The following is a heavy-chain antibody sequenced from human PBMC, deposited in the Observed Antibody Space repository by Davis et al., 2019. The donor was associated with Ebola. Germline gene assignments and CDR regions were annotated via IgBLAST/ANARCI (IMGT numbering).Heavy chain of an antibody. D-gene: IGHD1-1*01. CDR3: ARGLFWSGLDV. Sequence: MPSETLSLTCTVSGASISSFYWSWIRQPPGKGLEWLGYIYYSGSTNYNPSLKSRVTISVDTSKNQFSLKLSSVTAADTAVYYCARGLFWSGLDVWGQGTTVTVSS. CDR2: IYYSGST. J-gene: IGHJ6*02. CDR1: GASISSFY. V-gene: IGHV4-59*12.